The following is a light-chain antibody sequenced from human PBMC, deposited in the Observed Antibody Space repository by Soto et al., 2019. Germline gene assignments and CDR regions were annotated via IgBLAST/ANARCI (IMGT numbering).Light chain of an antibody. CDR3: AAWDDSLNGVV. V-gene: IGLV1-44*01. CDR1: SSNIGSTS. J-gene: IGLJ2*01. CDR2: NNN. Sequence: QSVLTQPPSASGTPGQRVTISCSGGSSNIGSTSVNWYQQLPGTAPELLIYNNNQRPSGVPDRFSGSKSGTSASLAISGLQAEDEADSYCAAWDDSLNGVVFGGGTKLTVL.